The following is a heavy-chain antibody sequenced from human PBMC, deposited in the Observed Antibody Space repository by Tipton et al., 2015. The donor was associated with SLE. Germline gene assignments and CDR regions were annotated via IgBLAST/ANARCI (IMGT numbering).Heavy chain of an antibody. Sequence: TLSLTCTLSGGSISSGSYYWSWIRQPAGKGLEWIGRLYTSGNTNDNPSLKSRVTISLDTSKNQFSLKLSSVTAADTAVYYCARHGILTLVVYFWGQGTLVSVSS. D-gene: IGHD2-8*02. CDR2: LYTSGNT. CDR1: GGSISSGSYY. J-gene: IGHJ4*02. CDR3: ARHGILTLVVYF. V-gene: IGHV4-61*02.